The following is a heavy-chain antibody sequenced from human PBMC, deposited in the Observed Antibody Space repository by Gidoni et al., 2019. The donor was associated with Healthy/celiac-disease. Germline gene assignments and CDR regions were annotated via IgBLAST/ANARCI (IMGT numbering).Heavy chain of an antibody. D-gene: IGHD2-15*01. J-gene: IGHJ6*03. Sequence: EVQLVQSGAEVKKPGESLRISCKGSGYSFTRYWITWGRQMPGKGLEWMGRIDPSDSYTNYSPSFQGHVTISADKSISTAYLQWSSLKASDTAMYYCARNERYCSGGSCYSYYYYMDVWGKGTTVTVSS. CDR1: GYSFTRYW. CDR2: IDPSDSYT. CDR3: ARNERYCSGGSCYSYYYYMDV. V-gene: IGHV5-10-1*01.